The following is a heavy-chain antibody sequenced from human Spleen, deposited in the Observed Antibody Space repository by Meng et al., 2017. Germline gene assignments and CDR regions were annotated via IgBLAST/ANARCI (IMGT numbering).Heavy chain of an antibody. D-gene: IGHD6-25*01. CDR3: ARDEDISAAGKLFGDY. CDR2: INPSGGST. CDR1: GYTFTSYY. Sequence: ASVKVSCKASGYTFTSYYMHWVRQAPGQGLEWMGIINPSGGSTSYAQKFQGRVTMTGDTSTSTVYMELSSLRSEDTAVYYCARDEDISAAGKLFGDYWGQGTLVTVSS. J-gene: IGHJ4*02. V-gene: IGHV1-46*01.